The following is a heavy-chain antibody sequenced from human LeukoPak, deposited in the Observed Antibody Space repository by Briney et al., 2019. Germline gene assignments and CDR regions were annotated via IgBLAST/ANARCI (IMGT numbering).Heavy chain of an antibody. Sequence: GASVKVSCKVSGYTLTELSMHWVRQAPGKGLEWMGGFDPEDGETIYAQKFQGRVTMTEDTSIDTAYMELSSLRSEDTAVYYCATGPRITIFGVVIMRNWFDPWGQGTLVTVSS. D-gene: IGHD3-3*01. CDR2: FDPEDGET. CDR1: GYTLTELS. CDR3: ATGPRITIFGVVIMRNWFDP. J-gene: IGHJ5*02. V-gene: IGHV1-24*01.